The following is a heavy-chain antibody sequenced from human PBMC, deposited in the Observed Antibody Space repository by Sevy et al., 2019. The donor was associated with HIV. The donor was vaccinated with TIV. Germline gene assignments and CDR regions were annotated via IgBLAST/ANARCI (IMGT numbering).Heavy chain of an antibody. CDR1: GFTFSDYD. CDR2: MSHDGNYK. J-gene: IGHJ4*02. CDR3: ARLISCGGDCYYLDY. D-gene: IGHD2-21*02. Sequence: GGSLRLSCAASGFTFSDYDMHWVRQAPGKGLEWLAVMSHDGNYKNHADSVKVRFTISRDNFKNTLYLQMNSLRVEDTAVYFCARLISCGGDCYYLDYWGQGAPVTVSS. V-gene: IGHV3-30*04.